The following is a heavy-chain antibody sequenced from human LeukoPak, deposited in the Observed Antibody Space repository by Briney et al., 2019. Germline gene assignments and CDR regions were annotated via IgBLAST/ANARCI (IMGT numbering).Heavy chain of an antibody. Sequence: GGSLRLSCAASGFTFSSYGMHWVRPAPGKGLGWVAVISYDGSNKHYADSVKGRFTISRDNSKTTLYLQMNSLRAEDTAVYYCAKDQEYQLPYYYYGMDVWDQGTTVTVSS. J-gene: IGHJ6*02. CDR1: GFTFSSYG. V-gene: IGHV3-30*18. CDR3: AKDQEYQLPYYYYGMDV. CDR2: ISYDGSNK. D-gene: IGHD2-2*01.